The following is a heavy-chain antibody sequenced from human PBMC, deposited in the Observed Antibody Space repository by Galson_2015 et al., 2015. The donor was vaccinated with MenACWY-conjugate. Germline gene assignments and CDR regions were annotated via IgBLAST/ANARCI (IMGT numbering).Heavy chain of an antibody. V-gene: IGHV3-15*01. CDR3: TTHKPDSWGGLLFHFYMDV. CDR1: AFTFSNAY. J-gene: IGHJ6*03. CDR2: INSQTDGGKI. Sequence: SLRLSCAGSAFTFSNAYMSWVRQAPGKGLEWVGRINSQTDGGKIDYAAPVKGRFTISRDDSTDTLYLQMNSLKIEDTAVYYCTTHKPDSWGGLLFHFYMDVWGKWTTVTVSS. D-gene: IGHD2-21*01.